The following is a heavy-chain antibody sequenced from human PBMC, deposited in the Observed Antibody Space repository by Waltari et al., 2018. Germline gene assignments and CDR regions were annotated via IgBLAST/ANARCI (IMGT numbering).Heavy chain of an antibody. V-gene: IGHV3-15*01. CDR3: GDFTAFDY. J-gene: IGHJ4*02. D-gene: IGHD2-8*02. Sequence: EVQLVASGGGLVEPGGSIRVSCAGSGFIFSTAWMHWARQAPGKGLEWVGRIKSRITGGTTEYGAPVKGRFTISRDDSKDTVYLQMNSLKTEDTGVYYCGDFTAFDYWGQGSLVIVSS. CDR2: IKSRITGGTT. CDR1: GFIFSTAW.